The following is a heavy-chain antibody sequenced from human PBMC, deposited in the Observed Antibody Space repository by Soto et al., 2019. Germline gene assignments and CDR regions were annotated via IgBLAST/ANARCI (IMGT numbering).Heavy chain of an antibody. CDR1: GFSLANYP. Sequence: LRLSCVASGFSLANYPMNWVRQTPGKGLEWISYSSPRGDTIYYADSVEGRFTISRDNARNSLSLHMSSLRDEDSALYYCTKGPHTNVGWPYYFESWGQGVPVTVYS. D-gene: IGHD6-19*01. CDR3: TKGPHTNVGWPYYFES. J-gene: IGHJ4*02. V-gene: IGHV3-48*02. CDR2: SSPRGDTI.